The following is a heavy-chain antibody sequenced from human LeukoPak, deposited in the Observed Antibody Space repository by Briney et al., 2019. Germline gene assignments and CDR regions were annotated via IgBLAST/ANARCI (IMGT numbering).Heavy chain of an antibody. CDR2: VSYSGTT. CDR1: GGSISNYY. Sequence: SETLSLTCTVSGGSISNYYWSWIRQPPGKGLEWIGYVSYSGTTNYNPSLKSRVTISVDTSKNQLSLKLSSVTAADTAVYYCARVAGSAALYTLDYWGQGTLVSVSS. D-gene: IGHD2-2*02. V-gene: IGHV4-59*01. J-gene: IGHJ4*02. CDR3: ARVAGSAALYTLDY.